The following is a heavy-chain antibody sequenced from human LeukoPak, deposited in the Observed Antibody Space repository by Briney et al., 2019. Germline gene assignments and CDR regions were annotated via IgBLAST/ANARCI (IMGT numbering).Heavy chain of an antibody. CDR2: IWYDGSNK. CDR1: GFTFSSYG. Sequence: GRSLRLSCAASGFTFSSYGMHWVRQAPGKGLEWVAVIWYDGSNKYYADSVKGRFTISRDNSKNTLYLHMNSLRAEDTAVYYCARDGWELLRANRYYFDYWGQGTLVTVSS. V-gene: IGHV3-33*01. D-gene: IGHD1-26*01. CDR3: ARDGWELLRANRYYFDY. J-gene: IGHJ4*02.